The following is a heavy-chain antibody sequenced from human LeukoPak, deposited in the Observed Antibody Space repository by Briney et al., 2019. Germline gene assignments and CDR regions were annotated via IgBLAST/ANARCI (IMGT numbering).Heavy chain of an antibody. CDR1: GFTFYDYP. CDR2: LSGDGGST. D-gene: IGHD3-10*01. V-gene: IGHV3-43*02. Sequence: GSVTLYCSASGFTFYDYPMHWVRQATGKGRKWVSLLSGDGGSTYYADSVNGRFTISRDNSNNSLSLQMNSLRTEDPALYYCAKDMPRVGLGELFVGMDVWGQGTTVTVSS. J-gene: IGHJ6*02. CDR3: AKDMPRVGLGELFVGMDV.